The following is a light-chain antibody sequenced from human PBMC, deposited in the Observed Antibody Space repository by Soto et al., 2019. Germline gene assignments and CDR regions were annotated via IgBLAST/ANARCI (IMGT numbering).Light chain of an antibody. Sequence: QVTQYPPSLSASVGDRVTITCRASQSISIWLAWYQQKPGKAPKILIYKASSLESGVPSRFSGSGSGTEFTLTISSLQPDDFATYYCQQYSTYTPRTFGQGTKVDIK. CDR3: QQYSTYTPRT. CDR1: QSISIW. CDR2: KAS. V-gene: IGKV1-5*03. J-gene: IGKJ1*01.